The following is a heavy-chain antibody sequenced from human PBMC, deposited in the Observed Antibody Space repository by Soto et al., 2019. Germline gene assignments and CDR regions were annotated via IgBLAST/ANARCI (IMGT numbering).Heavy chain of an antibody. Sequence: QVQLVQSGAEVKKPGASVKVSCKASGYTFTGYYMHWVRQAPGQGLEWMGWINPNSGGTNYAQKFQGWVTMTRDTSISTAYIELSRLRSDDTAVYYCARGLDIVVVPAAMRFDPWGQGTLVTVSS. J-gene: IGHJ5*02. V-gene: IGHV1-2*04. D-gene: IGHD2-2*01. CDR1: GYTFTGYY. CDR2: INPNSGGT. CDR3: ARGLDIVVVPAAMRFDP.